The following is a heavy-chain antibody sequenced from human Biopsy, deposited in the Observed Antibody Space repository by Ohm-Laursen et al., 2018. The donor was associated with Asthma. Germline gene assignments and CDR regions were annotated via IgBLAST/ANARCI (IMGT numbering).Heavy chain of an antibody. Sequence: SLRLSCAASGFTFSSYWMHWVRQAPGKGLVWVSRINSDGSSTSYADSVKGRFTISRDNAKNTLYLQMNSLRAEDTAVYYCARDMGDFWRNNWFDPWGQGTLVTVSS. CDR2: INSDGSST. J-gene: IGHJ5*02. CDR3: ARDMGDFWRNNWFDP. CDR1: GFTFSSYW. V-gene: IGHV3-74*01. D-gene: IGHD3-3*01.